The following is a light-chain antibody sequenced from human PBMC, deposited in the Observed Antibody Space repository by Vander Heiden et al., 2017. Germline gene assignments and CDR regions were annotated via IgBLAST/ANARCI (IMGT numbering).Light chain of an antibody. J-gene: IGKJ2*01. V-gene: IGKV3-15*01. CDR2: GAS. Sequence: EIVMTQSPATLSVSPGERATLSCRASQSVSSNLAWYQQKPVQAPRLLIYGASTRATGIPARFSGSGSGTEFTLTISSLQSEDFAVYYCQQDNNWPPYTFGQGTKLEIK. CDR1: QSVSSN. CDR3: QQDNNWPPYT.